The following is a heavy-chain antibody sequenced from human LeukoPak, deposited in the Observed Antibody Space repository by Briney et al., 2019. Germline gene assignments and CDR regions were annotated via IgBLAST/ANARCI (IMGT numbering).Heavy chain of an antibody. Sequence: SGTLSLTCAVSGGSISSSNWWSWVRQPPGKGLEWIGEIYHSGSTNYNPSLKSRVTISVDKSKNQFSLELSSVTAADTAVYYCATSIEGQWLVEANYFDYWGQGTLVTVSS. CDR3: ATSIEGQWLVEANYFDY. D-gene: IGHD6-19*01. J-gene: IGHJ4*02. CDR2: IYHSGST. V-gene: IGHV4-4*02. CDR1: GGSISSSNW.